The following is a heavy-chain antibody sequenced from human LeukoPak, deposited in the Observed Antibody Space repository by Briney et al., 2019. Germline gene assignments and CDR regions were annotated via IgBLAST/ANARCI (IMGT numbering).Heavy chain of an antibody. CDR3: ARSGFSTGFYLDF. CDR1: GYTFTGQF. J-gene: IGHJ4*02. CDR2: IDPPSGAP. Sequence: ASVTVSCKASGYTFTGQFIHWLRQAPGQGLEWMGWIDPPSGAPHYAPKFQDRVTMTRDTSIATAYLEVHRLKSDDTAVYYCARSGFSTGFYLDFWGQGTLVSVSS. V-gene: IGHV1-2*02. D-gene: IGHD6-19*01.